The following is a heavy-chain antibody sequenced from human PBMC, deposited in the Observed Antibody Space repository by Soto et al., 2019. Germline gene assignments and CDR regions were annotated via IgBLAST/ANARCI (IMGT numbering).Heavy chain of an antibody. CDR1: GFTFSNYW. D-gene: IGHD1-1*01. CDR2: IKEDGSEM. CDR3: LSFWTDS. V-gene: IGHV3-7*03. Sequence: VGSLRLSCAASGFTFSNYWMNWVRQAPGKGLEWVANIKEDGSEMNYVDSVKGRFTISRDNAKNSVYLQMNYLRAEDTAVYYCLSFWTDSWGQGTLVTVSS. J-gene: IGHJ4*02.